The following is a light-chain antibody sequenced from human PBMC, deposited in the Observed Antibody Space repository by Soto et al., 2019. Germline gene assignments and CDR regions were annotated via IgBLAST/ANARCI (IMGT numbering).Light chain of an antibody. V-gene: IGLV1-47*01. CDR3: AAWDDSLSGRV. CDR2: SNN. Sequence: QPVLTQPPSASGTPGQSVTISCSGSSSNIGSNYVYWYQRLPGTAPKLLIYSNNQRPSWVPDRFSGSKSGTSASLAISWLRSEDEADYYCAAWDDSLSGRVFGGGTKVTVL. J-gene: IGLJ3*02. CDR1: SSNIGSNY.